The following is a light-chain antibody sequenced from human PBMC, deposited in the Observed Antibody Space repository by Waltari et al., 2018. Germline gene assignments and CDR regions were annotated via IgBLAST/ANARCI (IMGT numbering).Light chain of an antibody. CDR2: EDS. CDR1: RHNMGNNY. J-gene: IGLJ7*01. V-gene: IGLV1-51*02. CDR3: GTWDSSLSGAV. Sequence: QSVLTQPPSVSAAPGQRVTISCSGGRHNMGNNYISWYRQFPGTAPKLLIYEDSERPSGIPGRFSGSKSGTSATLDITGLQAGDEADYYCGTWDSSLSGAVFGGGTHLTVL.